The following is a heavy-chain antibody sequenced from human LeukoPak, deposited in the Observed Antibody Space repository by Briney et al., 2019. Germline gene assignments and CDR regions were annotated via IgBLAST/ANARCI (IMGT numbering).Heavy chain of an antibody. D-gene: IGHD3-22*01. CDR2: INPAGGST. V-gene: IGHV1-46*01. CDR3: ARGRGDYYGTSGNWFDP. Sequence: GASVKVSCTASGYTFTSYYIHWVRQAPGQGLEWMGIINPAGGSTTYAQKFQGSRLTLTRDTSTTTAYMELRSLRSDDTAVYYCARGRGDYYGTSGNWFDPWGQGALVTVSS. CDR1: GYTFTSYY. J-gene: IGHJ5*02.